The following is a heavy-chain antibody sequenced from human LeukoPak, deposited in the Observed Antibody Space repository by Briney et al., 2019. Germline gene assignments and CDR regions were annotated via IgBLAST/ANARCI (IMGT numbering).Heavy chain of an antibody. D-gene: IGHD6-19*01. J-gene: IGHJ4*02. CDR2: ISYDGSNK. CDR3: ARDRGYSSGWYN. V-gene: IGHV3-30*04. Sequence: GRSLRLSCAASGFTFSSCAMHWVRQAPGKGLEWVAVISYDGSNKYYADSVKGRFTISRDNSKNTLYLQMNSLRAEDTAVYYCARDRGYSSGWYNWGQGTLVTVS. CDR1: GFTFSSCA.